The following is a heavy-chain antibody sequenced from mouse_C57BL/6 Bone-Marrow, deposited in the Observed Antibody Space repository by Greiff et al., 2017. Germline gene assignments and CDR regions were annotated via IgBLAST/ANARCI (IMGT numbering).Heavy chain of an antibody. V-gene: IGHV5-6*02. CDR1: GFTFSSYG. CDR2: ISSGGSYT. J-gene: IGHJ2*01. Sequence: DVKLVESGGDLVKPGGSLKLSCAASGFTFSSYGMSWVRQTPDKRLEWVATISSGGSYTYYPDSVKGRFTISRDNAKNTLYRQMSSLKSEDTAMYYCARRGNWDDYWGQGTTLSGSS. CDR3: ARRGNWDDY. D-gene: IGHD4-1*01.